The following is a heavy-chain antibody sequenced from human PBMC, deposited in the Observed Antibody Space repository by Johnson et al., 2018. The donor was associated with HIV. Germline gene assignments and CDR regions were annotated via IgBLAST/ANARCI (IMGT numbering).Heavy chain of an antibody. CDR2: ISWDGGST. Sequence: VQLVESGGVVVQPGGSLRLSCAASGFTFDDYTMHWVRQAPGKGLEWVSLISWDGGSTYYADSVKGRLTISRDNSKNTMYLQMHSLRAEDTAVYYCARPPPFMGNYGSGYAFDIWGQGTMVTVSS. V-gene: IGHV3-43*01. J-gene: IGHJ3*02. CDR1: GFTFDDYT. D-gene: IGHD3-10*01. CDR3: ARPPPFMGNYGSGYAFDI.